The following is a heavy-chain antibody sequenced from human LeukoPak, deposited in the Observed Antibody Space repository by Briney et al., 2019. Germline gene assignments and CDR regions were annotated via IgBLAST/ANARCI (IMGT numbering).Heavy chain of an antibody. CDR1: GGTFSSYA. CDR2: INPSGGST. V-gene: IGHV1-46*01. CDR3: ARDRRRIAAAVTPDRYFQH. Sequence: GASVKVSCKASGGTFSSYAISWVRQAPGQGLEWMGIINPSGGSTSYAQKFQGRVTMTRDMSTSTVYMELSSLRSEDTAVYYCARDRRRIAAAVTPDRYFQHWGQGTLVTVSS. D-gene: IGHD6-13*01. J-gene: IGHJ1*01.